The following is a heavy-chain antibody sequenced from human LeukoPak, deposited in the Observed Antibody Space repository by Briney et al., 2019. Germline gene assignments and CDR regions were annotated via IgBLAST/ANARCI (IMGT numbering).Heavy chain of an antibody. CDR1: GGSFSGYY. CDR2: INRSGST. CDR3: ARARRHYYGSGSYLYYFDY. V-gene: IGHV4-34*01. Sequence: SETLSLTCAVYGGSFSGYYWSWIRQPPGKGLEWIGEINRSGSTNYNPSLKSRVTISVDTSKNQFSLKLSSVTAADTAVYYCARARRHYYGSGSYLYYFDYWGQGTLVTVSS. J-gene: IGHJ4*02. D-gene: IGHD3-10*01.